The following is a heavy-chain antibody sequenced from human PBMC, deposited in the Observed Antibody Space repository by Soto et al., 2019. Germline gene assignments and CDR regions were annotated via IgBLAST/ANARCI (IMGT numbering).Heavy chain of an antibody. CDR1: GFTFSSYG. J-gene: IGHJ4*02. CDR3: ARAATLYSSSWKPADY. Sequence: QVQLVESGGGVVQPGRSLRLSCAASGFTFSSYGMHWVRQAPGKGLEWVAVIWYDGSNKYYADSVKGRFTISRDNSKNXLYLQMNSLRAEDTAVYYCARAATLYSSSWKPADYWGQGTLVTVSS. CDR2: IWYDGSNK. V-gene: IGHV3-33*01. D-gene: IGHD6-13*01.